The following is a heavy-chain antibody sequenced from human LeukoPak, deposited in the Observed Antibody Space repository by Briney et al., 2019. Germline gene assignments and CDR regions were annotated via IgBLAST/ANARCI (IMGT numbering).Heavy chain of an antibody. Sequence: SETLSLTCTVSGGSISNYYWSWIRQPPGKRLEWIGYIYYSGSTNYNPSLKSRITISIDTSKNQFSLKLSSVTAADTAVYYCARYGGSGTYFFDYWGRGTLVTVSS. CDR3: ARYGGSGTYFFDY. CDR2: IYYSGST. J-gene: IGHJ4*02. V-gene: IGHV4-59*12. D-gene: IGHD3-10*01. CDR1: GGSISNYY.